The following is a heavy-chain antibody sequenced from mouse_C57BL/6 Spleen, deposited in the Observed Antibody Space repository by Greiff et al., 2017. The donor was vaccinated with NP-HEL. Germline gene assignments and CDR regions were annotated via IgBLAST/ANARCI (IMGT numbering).Heavy chain of an antibody. V-gene: IGHV1-74*01. CDR1: GYTFTSYW. J-gene: IGHJ4*01. D-gene: IGHD1-3*01. CDR3: AKLPGYYDAMDY. CDR2: IHPSDSDT. Sequence: QVQLQQPGAELVKPGASVKVSCKASGYTFTSYWMHWVKQRPGQGLEWIGRIHPSDSDTNYNQKFKGKATVTVDKSSSTAYMQLSSLTSEDAAVYYCAKLPGYYDAMDYWGQGTSVTVSS.